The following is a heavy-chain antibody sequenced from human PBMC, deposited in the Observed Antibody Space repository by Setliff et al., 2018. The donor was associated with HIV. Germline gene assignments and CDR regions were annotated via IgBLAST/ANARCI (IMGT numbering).Heavy chain of an antibody. CDR3: VRDENKQLGYN. CDR2: IYPDGSNR. J-gene: IGHJ4*02. CDR1: EFTFSDYR. V-gene: IGHV3-74*01. D-gene: IGHD6-6*01. Sequence: GESLKISCSASEFTFSDYRMHWVRQPPGKGLLWVSGIYPDGSNRNYADSVKGRFTISRDNAKNTLYLQMNSLTAEDTAAYYCVRDENKQLGYNWGQGTLVTVSS.